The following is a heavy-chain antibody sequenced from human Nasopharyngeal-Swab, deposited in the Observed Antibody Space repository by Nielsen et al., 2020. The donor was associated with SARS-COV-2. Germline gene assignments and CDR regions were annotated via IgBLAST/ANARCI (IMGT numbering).Heavy chain of an antibody. CDR3: ARSPSYYDFWSGYSFNYYYYYYMDV. D-gene: IGHD3-3*01. CDR1: GFTFSSYS. CDR2: ISSSSSYI. J-gene: IGHJ6*03. Sequence: GASLKISCAASGFTFSSYSMNWVRQAPGKGLEWVSSISSSSSYIYYADSVKGRFTISRDNAKNSLYLQMNSLRAEDTAVYYCARSPSYYDFWSGYSFNYYYYYYMDVWGKGTTVTVSS. V-gene: IGHV3-21*01.